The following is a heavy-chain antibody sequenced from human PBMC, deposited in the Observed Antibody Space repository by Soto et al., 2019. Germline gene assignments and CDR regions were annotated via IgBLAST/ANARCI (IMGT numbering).Heavy chain of an antibody. CDR1: GYTFTSYG. CDR3: ARDLRFLEWLLFPPDYYYGMDV. D-gene: IGHD3-3*01. V-gene: IGHV1-18*01. CDR2: ISAYNGNT. J-gene: IGHJ6*02. Sequence: ASVKVSCKASGYTFTSYGISWVRQAPGQGLEWMGWISAYNGNTNYAQKLQGRVTMTTDTSTSTAYMELRSLRSDDTAVYYCARDLRFLEWLLFPPDYYYGMDVWGQGTTVTVSS.